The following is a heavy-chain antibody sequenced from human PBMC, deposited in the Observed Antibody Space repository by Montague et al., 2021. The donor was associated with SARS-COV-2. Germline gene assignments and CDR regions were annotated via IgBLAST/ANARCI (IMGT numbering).Heavy chain of an antibody. J-gene: IGHJ4*02. CDR3: AREGGWLSRGSYYFDY. Sequence: SETLSLTCTVSGGSISSSSCDWGWIRQPPGKGLEWIGSIYYSGSTYYXPSLKSRVTISVDTSKNQFSLKLSSVTAADTAVYYCAREGGWLSRGSYYFDYWGQGTLVTVSS. D-gene: IGHD3-22*01. CDR1: GGSISSSSCD. V-gene: IGHV4-39*07. CDR2: IYYSGST.